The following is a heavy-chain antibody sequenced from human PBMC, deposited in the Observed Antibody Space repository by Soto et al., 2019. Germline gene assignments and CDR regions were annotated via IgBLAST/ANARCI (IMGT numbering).Heavy chain of an antibody. V-gene: IGHV1-46*01. D-gene: IGHD6-13*01. Sequence: ASVKVSCKASGYTFTSYYMHWVRQAPGQGLEWMGIINPSGGSTSYAQKFQGRVTMTRDTSTSTVYMELSSLRSEDAAVDYCASYLPHAVSEADSYYYGMDVWDKRTTVPVSS. CDR2: INPSGGST. CDR1: GYTFTSYY. J-gene: IGHJ6*04. CDR3: ASYLPHAVSEADSYYYGMDV.